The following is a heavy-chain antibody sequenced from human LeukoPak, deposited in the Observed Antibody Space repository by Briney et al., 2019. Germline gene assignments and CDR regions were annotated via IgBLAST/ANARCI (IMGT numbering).Heavy chain of an antibody. D-gene: IGHD2-15*01. CDR1: GFTFSTFA. CDR3: AKDYARGGCSLAHCNPIDS. V-gene: IGHV3-23*01. Sequence: GGSLRLSCAASGFTFSTFAMTWVRQAPGKGLEWVSTFSPDGIHYADSVKGRFAISRDDSMSTLFLQMNSLRAEDTAIYYCAKDYARGGCSLAHCNPIDSWGQGTLVAVSS. J-gene: IGHJ4*02. CDR2: FSPDGI.